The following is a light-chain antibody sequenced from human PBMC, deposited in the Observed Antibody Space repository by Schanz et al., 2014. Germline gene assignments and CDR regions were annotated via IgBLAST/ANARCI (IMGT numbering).Light chain of an antibody. CDR2: GAS. J-gene: IGKJ1*01. Sequence: EIVMTQSPATLSVSPGERATLSCRASQSVGNTLAWYQQKPGQAPRLLIYGASSRATGIPDRFSGSGSGTDFTLTISSLQAEDVAVYYCQQFYDTVWTFGQGTKVEIK. CDR1: QSVGNT. V-gene: IGKV3D-15*01. CDR3: QQFYDTVWT.